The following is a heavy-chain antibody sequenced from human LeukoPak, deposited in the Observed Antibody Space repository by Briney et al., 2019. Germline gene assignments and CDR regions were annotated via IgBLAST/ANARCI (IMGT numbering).Heavy chain of an antibody. Sequence: GESLKISCKGSGYSFTSYWIGWVRQMPGKGLEWMGIIYPGDSDTGYSPSFQGQVTISADKSISTAYLQWSSLKASDTAMYYCARHGSLSSSDPYYYYYYMDVWGKGTTVTVSS. V-gene: IGHV5-51*01. CDR3: ARHGSLSSSDPYYYYYYMDV. J-gene: IGHJ6*03. CDR2: IYPGDSDT. CDR1: GYSFTSYW. D-gene: IGHD6-6*01.